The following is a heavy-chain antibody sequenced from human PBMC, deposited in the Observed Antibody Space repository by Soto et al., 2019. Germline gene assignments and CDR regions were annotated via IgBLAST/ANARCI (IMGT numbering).Heavy chain of an antibody. J-gene: IGHJ4*02. CDR1: GYTFSDYG. V-gene: IGHV1-18*01. D-gene: IGHD3-3*01. Sequence: QVQLVLSGGEVKKPGASVKVSCKASGYTFSDYGISWVRQAPGQGLEWMGWIGPYNDNTNYAQKFQGRVTMTRDTSTTTAYMELRGLRSDDTAVYYCALDFWSGYYIRYLDYWGQGTLVIVSS. CDR3: ALDFWSGYYIRYLDY. CDR2: IGPYNDNT.